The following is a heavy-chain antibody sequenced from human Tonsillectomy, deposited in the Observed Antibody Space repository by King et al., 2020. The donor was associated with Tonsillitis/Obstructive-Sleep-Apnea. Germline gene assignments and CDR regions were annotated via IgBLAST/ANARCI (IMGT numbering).Heavy chain of an antibody. Sequence: VQLVESGGGLVQPGWSLRLSCAASGFTFSSYWMHCVRQAPGRGLVWVSRINTDGGSTSYADSVKGRFTISRDNAKNTLYLQMNSLRAEDAAVYYCARDYRGLGYWGQGTLVTVSS. CDR3: ARDYRGLGY. CDR2: INTDGGST. V-gene: IGHV3-74*01. D-gene: IGHD1-26*01. CDR1: GFTFSSYW. J-gene: IGHJ4*02.